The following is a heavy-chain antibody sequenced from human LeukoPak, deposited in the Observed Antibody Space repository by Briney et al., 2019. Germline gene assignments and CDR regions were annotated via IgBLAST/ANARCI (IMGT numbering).Heavy chain of an antibody. V-gene: IGHV1-24*01. Sequence: ASVKISCKASGFTFTSSAMHWVRQAPGKGLEWMGGFDPEDDERIFAQKFQGRVTMTEDTSTDTAYMELSSLRSEDTAVYYCAAELMSGHFDHWGQGTLVTVSS. CDR2: FDPEDDER. CDR1: GFTFTSSA. CDR3: AAELMSGHFDH. D-gene: IGHD3-3*01. J-gene: IGHJ4*02.